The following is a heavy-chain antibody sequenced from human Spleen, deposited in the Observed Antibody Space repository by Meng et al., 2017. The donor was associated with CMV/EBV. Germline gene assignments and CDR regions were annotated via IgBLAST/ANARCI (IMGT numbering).Heavy chain of an antibody. J-gene: IGHJ5*02. CDR1: SVGSY. Sequence: SVGSYWSWIRQHPGKGLEWIGYIYYSGSTYYNPSLKSRVTISVDTSKNQFSLKLSSVTAADTAVYYCARTYIVVGSDPSRKELLFDPWGQGTLVTVSS. CDR3: ARTYIVVGSDPSRKELLFDP. V-gene: IGHV4-31*02. CDR2: IYYSGST. D-gene: IGHD2-2*01.